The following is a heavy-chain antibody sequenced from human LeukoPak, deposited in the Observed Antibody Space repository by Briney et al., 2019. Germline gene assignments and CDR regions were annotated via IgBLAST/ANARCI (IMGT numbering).Heavy chain of an antibody. CDR3: AREYEMLDAFDI. Sequence: ASVKVSCKASGYTFTGYYMHWVRQAPGQGLEWMGWINPNSGGTNYAQKFQGRVTMTRDTSTSTAYMELRSLRSDDTAVYYCAREYEMLDAFDIWGQGTMVTVSS. V-gene: IGHV1-2*02. CDR1: GYTFTGYY. CDR2: INPNSGGT. D-gene: IGHD5-24*01. J-gene: IGHJ3*02.